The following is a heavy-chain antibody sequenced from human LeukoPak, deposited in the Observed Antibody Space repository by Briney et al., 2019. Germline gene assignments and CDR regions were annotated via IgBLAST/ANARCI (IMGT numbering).Heavy chain of an antibody. CDR1: GYTLTELS. Sequence: SVKVSCKVSGYTLTELSMHWVRQAPGKGLEWMGGIIPIFGTANYAQKFQGRVTITADKSTSTAYMELSSLRSEDTAVYYCASVKTSGSYFGAFDIWGQGTMVTVSS. D-gene: IGHD1-26*01. V-gene: IGHV1-69*06. J-gene: IGHJ3*02. CDR2: IIPIFGTA. CDR3: ASVKTSGSYFGAFDI.